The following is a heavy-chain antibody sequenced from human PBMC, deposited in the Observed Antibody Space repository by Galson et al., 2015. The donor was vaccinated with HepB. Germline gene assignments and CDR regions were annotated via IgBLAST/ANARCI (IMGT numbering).Heavy chain of an antibody. D-gene: IGHD2-2*01. CDR2: IWYDGSNK. V-gene: IGHV3-33*01. CDR1: GFTFSSYG. Sequence: SLRLSCAASGFTFSSYGMHWVRQAPGKGLEWVAVIWYDGSNKYYADSVKGRFTISRDNTKNTLYLQMNSLRAEDTAVYYCARDRSACSSTSCYDLGFDPWGQGTLVTVSS. CDR3: ARDRSACSSTSCYDLGFDP. J-gene: IGHJ5*02.